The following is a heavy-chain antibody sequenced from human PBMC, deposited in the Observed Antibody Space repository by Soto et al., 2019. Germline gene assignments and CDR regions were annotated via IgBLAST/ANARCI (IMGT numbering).Heavy chain of an antibody. V-gene: IGHV2-26*01. J-gene: IGHJ3*02. CDR3: ARIGAGDYVWGSYRYEAFDI. D-gene: IGHD3-16*02. CDR2: IFSNDEK. Sequence: ESGPTLVNPTETLTLTCTVSGFSLSNARMGVSWIRQPPGKALEWLAHIFSNDEKSYSTSLKSRLTISKDTSKSQVVLTMTNMDPVDTATYYCARIGAGDYVWGSYRYEAFDIWGQGTMVTVSS. CDR1: GFSLSNARMG.